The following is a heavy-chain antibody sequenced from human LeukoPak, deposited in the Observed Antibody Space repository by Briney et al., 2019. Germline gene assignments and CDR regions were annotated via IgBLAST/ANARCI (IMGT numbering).Heavy chain of an antibody. CDR1: DYSISSGYY. J-gene: IGHJ4*02. Sequence: SETLSLTCIVSDYSISSGYYWGWIRQPPGKGLEWIGSIYHSGSTYYNPSLKSRVTISVDTSTNQFSLKLNSVTAADTAVYYCARPFGCSGGSCYRFFDYWGQGTLVTVSS. CDR3: ARPFGCSGGSCYRFFDY. V-gene: IGHV4-38-2*02. CDR2: IYHSGST. D-gene: IGHD2-15*01.